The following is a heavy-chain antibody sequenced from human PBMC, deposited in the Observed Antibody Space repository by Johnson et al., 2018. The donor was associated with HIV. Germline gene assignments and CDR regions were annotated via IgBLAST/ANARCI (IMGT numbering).Heavy chain of an antibody. V-gene: IGHV3-7*03. Sequence: EVQLVESGGGVVQPGRSLRLSCAASGFTFSTAWMAWVRQAPGKGLEWVANINQDGTEKYYVDSVKGRFTVSRDNARNLLYLQMNSLRAEDTAVYYCASKRSAFDIWGQGTMVIVSS. CDR2: INQDGTEK. J-gene: IGHJ3*02. D-gene: IGHD5-24*01. CDR3: ASKRSAFDI. CDR1: GFTFSTAW.